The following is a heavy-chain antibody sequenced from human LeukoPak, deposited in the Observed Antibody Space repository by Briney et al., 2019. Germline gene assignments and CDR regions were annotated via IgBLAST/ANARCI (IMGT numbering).Heavy chain of an antibody. CDR1: GYTFTSYG. D-gene: IGHD2-2*01. V-gene: IGHV1-18*01. CDR2: VSAYNGNT. Sequence: ASVKLSCKASGYTFTSYGISWVRQAPGQGLEWMGWVSAYNGNTNYAQKLQGRVTMTTDTSTSTAYMELRSLRSDDTAVYYCARDIVVVPAARQVGYFDLWGRGTLVTVSS. J-gene: IGHJ2*01. CDR3: ARDIVVVPAARQVGYFDL.